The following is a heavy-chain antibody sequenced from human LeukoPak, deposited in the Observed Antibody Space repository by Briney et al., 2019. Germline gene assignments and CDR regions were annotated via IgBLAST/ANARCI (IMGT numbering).Heavy chain of an antibody. CDR2: ILYDGNTR. Sequence: GESLRLFCEDSGFTFRNYGLHGVRQAPGRGLESVAIILYDGNTRYYEDSVTGRFTISRDNSKNTLYLQMDSLRMDDTAVYYCPQGLVPLWFAESLTDQYDALDVGGQGTMVTVS. CDR3: PQGLVPLWFAESLTDQYDALDV. V-gene: IGHV3-30*18. D-gene: IGHD3-10*01. CDR1: GFTFRNYG. J-gene: IGHJ3*01.